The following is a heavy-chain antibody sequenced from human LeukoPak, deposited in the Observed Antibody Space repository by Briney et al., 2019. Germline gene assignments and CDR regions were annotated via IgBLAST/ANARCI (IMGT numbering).Heavy chain of an antibody. J-gene: IGHJ4*02. Sequence: GGSLRLSCAASGFTFSSYSMNWVRQAPGKGLEWVSSISSSSSYIYYADSVKGRFTISRDNSKNTLYLQMNSLRAEDTAVYYWANVWGCYYLDYWGQGTLVTVSS. D-gene: IGHD3-16*01. CDR3: ANVWGCYYLDY. V-gene: IGHV3-21*04. CDR2: ISSSSSYI. CDR1: GFTFSSYS.